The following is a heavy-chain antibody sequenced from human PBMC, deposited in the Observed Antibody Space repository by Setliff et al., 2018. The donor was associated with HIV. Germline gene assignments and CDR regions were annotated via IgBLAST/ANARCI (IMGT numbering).Heavy chain of an antibody. CDR3: AKVANLWDPWGSFDY. CDR2: IIPIFGTA. D-gene: IGHD3-16*01. CDR1: GGSFSSYA. V-gene: IGHV1-69*13. J-gene: IGHJ4*02. Sequence: SVKVSCKASGGSFSSYALSWVRQAPGQGLEWMGGIIPIFGTANYAQKFQGRVTITADESTSTAYMELSSLRSEDTAVYYCAKVANLWDPWGSFDYWGQGALVTVTS.